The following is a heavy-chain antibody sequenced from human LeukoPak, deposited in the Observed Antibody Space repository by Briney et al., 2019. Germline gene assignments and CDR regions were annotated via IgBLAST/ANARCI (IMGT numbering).Heavy chain of an antibody. D-gene: IGHD6-25*01. J-gene: IGHJ2*01. CDR2: IYYSGST. Sequence: SETLSLTRIVSGGSISSYYWSWIRQPPGKGLGWIGYIYYSGSTNYNPSLKSRVTISVDTSKNHFSLRLSSVTAADTAVYYCARIPAVGWYFDLWGRGTLVTVSS. CDR3: ARIPAVGWYFDL. V-gene: IGHV4-59*01. CDR1: GGSISSYY.